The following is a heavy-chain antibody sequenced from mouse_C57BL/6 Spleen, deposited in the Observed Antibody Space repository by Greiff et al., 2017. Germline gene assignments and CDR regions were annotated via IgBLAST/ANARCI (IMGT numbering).Heavy chain of an antibody. D-gene: IGHD2-2*01. V-gene: IGHV14-4*01. J-gene: IGHJ1*03. CDR1: GFNIKDDY. Sequence: VQLKQSGAELVRPGASVKLSCTASGFNIKDDYMHWVKQRPEQGLEWIGWIDPENGDTEYASKFQGKATITADTSSNTAYLQLSSLTSEDTAVYYCTRGYDGGFWYFDVWGTGTTVTVSS. CDR3: TRGYDGGFWYFDV. CDR2: IDPENGDT.